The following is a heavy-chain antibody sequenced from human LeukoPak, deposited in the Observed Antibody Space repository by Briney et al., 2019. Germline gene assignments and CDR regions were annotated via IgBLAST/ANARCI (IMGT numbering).Heavy chain of an antibody. CDR1: GFTFSSYW. CDR2: ISSTSRSI. Sequence: GGSLRLSCAASGFTFSSYWMHWVRQAPGKGLEWVSYISSTSRSIDYIDSVKGRFSISRDNAKNSLHLQMNSLRAEDTAVYYCAELGITMIGGVWGKGTTVTISS. CDR3: AELGITMIGGV. V-gene: IGHV3-48*01. J-gene: IGHJ6*04. D-gene: IGHD3-10*02.